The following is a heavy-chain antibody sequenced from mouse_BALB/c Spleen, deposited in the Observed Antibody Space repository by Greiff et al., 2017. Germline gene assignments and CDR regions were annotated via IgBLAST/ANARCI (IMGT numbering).Heavy chain of an antibody. J-gene: IGHJ4*01. V-gene: IGHV5-17*02. CDR3: ARGTTMTFYAMDY. CDR2: ISSGSSTI. CDR1: GFTFSSFG. Sequence: EVKVEESGGGLVQPGGSRKLSCAASGFTFSSFGMHWVRQAPEKGLEWVAYISSGSSTIYYADTVKGRFTISRDNPKNTLFLQMTSLRSEDTAMYYCARGTTMTFYAMDYWGQGTSVTVSS. D-gene: IGHD2-4*01.